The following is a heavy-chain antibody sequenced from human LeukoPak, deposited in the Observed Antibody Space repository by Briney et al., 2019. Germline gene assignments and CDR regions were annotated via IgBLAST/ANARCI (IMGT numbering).Heavy chain of an antibody. J-gene: IGHJ3*02. Sequence: GGSLRLSCAASGFTFSSYGMHWVRQALGKGLEWVANIKQDGSEKYYVDSVKGRFTISRDNAKNSLYLQMNSLRAEDTAVYYCARDTPIRAVTTSNAFDIWGQGTMVTVSS. CDR2: IKQDGSEK. CDR3: ARDTPIRAVTTSNAFDI. D-gene: IGHD4-17*01. V-gene: IGHV3-7*01. CDR1: GFTFSSYG.